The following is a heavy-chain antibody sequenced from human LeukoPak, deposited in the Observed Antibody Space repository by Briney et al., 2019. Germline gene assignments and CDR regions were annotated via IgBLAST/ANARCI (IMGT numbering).Heavy chain of an antibody. D-gene: IGHD3-16*02. J-gene: IGHJ4*02. CDR2: AYYSGNT. CDR1: GDSISSKSYY. V-gene: IGHV4-39*07. Sequence: SETLSLTCTVSGDSISSKSYYWVWIRQPPGKGLEWIGAAYYSGNTYYNPSFKNRVTISVDTSKNQFSLTLTSVTAADTAVYYCGRDMRDYIWGTYRPIDYWGQGTLVTVSS. CDR3: GRDMRDYIWGTYRPIDY.